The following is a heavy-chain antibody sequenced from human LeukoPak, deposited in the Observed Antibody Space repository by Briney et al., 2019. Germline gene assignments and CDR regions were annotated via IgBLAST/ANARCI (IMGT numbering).Heavy chain of an antibody. CDR2: IYYSGST. Sequence: SETLSLTCTVSGGSISSSSAYWGWIRQPPGKGLELIGSIYYSGSTYYNPSLKSRVTISVDTSKNQFSLKLSSVTAADTAVYYCARHSSSSLLGRYFDYWGQGTLVTVSS. CDR3: ARHSSSSLLGRYFDY. V-gene: IGHV4-39*01. J-gene: IGHJ4*02. D-gene: IGHD6-6*01. CDR1: GGSISSSSAY.